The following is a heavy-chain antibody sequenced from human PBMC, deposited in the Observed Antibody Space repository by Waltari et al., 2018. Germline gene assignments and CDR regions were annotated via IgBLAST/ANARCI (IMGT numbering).Heavy chain of an antibody. D-gene: IGHD1-26*01. J-gene: IGHJ1*01. V-gene: IGHV3-11*01. Sequence: QVQLVESGGDLVKPGGSLRLSCEASGFTFGDYYMTWIRQAPGKGLEWVSYISSSASSIYYADSVKGRFTISRDNAKNSVYLEMNSLRAEDTALYYCAVGSSNKLAHFRHWGQGTLVTVSS. CDR3: AVGSSNKLAHFRH. CDR1: GFTFGDYY. CDR2: ISSSASSI.